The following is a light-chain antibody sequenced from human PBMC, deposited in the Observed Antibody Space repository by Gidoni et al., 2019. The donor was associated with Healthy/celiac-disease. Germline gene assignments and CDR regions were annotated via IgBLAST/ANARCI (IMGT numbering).Light chain of an antibody. Sequence: AIQLTQSSSSLSASVGDRVTITCRASHGISSALAWYQQKPGKAPKLLIYDASSWESGVPSRCSGSGSGTDFTLTISSMQPEDFATYYCQQFNSYPPLTFGGGTKVEIK. J-gene: IGKJ4*01. CDR3: QQFNSYPPLT. CDR1: HGISSA. CDR2: DAS. V-gene: IGKV1-13*02.